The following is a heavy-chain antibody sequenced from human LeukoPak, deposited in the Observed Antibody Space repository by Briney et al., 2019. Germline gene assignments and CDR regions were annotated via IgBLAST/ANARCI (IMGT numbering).Heavy chain of an antibody. CDR3: ARGYDCSSTSCYPTPYYYYYYMDV. D-gene: IGHD2-2*01. V-gene: IGHV3-11*04. Sequence: PGGSLRLSCAASGFTFSDYYMSWLRQAPGKGLEWVSYISSSGSTIYYADSVKGRFTISRDNAKNSLYLQMNSLRAEDTAVYYCARGYDCSSTSCYPTPYYYYYYMDVWGKGTTVTVSS. J-gene: IGHJ6*03. CDR2: ISSSGSTI. CDR1: GFTFSDYY.